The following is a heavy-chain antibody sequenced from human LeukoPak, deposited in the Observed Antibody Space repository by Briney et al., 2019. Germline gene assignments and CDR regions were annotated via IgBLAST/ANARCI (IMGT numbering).Heavy chain of an antibody. Sequence: GGSLRLSCAASGFTFSSYAMNWVRHAPGKGLGWVSYISISGSTIYYADSVKGRFTNSRDNAKNSLYLQMNSLRAEDTAVYYCARGIAKLDYWGQGTLVTVSS. V-gene: IGHV3-48*03. CDR2: ISISGSTI. CDR3: ARGIAKLDY. D-gene: IGHD2/OR15-2a*01. J-gene: IGHJ4*02. CDR1: GFTFSSYA.